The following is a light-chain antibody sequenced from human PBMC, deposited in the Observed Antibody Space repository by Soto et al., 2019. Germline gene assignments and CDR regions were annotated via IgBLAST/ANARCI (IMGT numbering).Light chain of an antibody. CDR3: QQYNSFTLT. Sequence: DIQMTQSPSTLSASVGDRVTITCRASQSISSWLAWYQLKPGKAPKLLIYKASSLESGVPSMFSGSGSRTEFTLTISSLQPDDFATYYCQQYNSFTLTFGGGTKVEIK. CDR1: QSISSW. J-gene: IGKJ4*01. CDR2: KAS. V-gene: IGKV1-5*03.